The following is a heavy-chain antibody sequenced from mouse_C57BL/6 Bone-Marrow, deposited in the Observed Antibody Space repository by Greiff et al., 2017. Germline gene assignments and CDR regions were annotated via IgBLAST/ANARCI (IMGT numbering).Heavy chain of an antibody. Sequence: VQLMQSGAELVRPGASVKLSCTASGFNIKDDYMPWVQQRPEQGLEWIGWIDPENGDTEYASKFQGKATITADTSSNTAYLQLSRLTSEDTAVXYCTTFGGYYGSTRGCWGHGATLTVSS. CDR1: GFNIKDDY. V-gene: IGHV14-4*01. CDR2: IDPENGDT. D-gene: IGHD1-1*01. CDR3: TTFGGYYGSTRGC. J-gene: IGHJ2*01.